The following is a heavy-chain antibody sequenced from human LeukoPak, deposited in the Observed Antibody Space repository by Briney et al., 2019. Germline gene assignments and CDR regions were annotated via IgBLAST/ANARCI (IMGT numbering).Heavy chain of an antibody. J-gene: IGHJ4*02. CDR2: ISSSSSYI. Sequence: PGGSLRLSCAASGFTFSSYSMNWVRQAPGKGLEWVSSISSSSSYIYYADSVKGRFTISRDNAKNSLYLQMNSLRAEDTAVYYCASLADKYSSSWYGVYWGQGTLVTVSS. CDR3: ASLADKYSSSWYGVY. CDR1: GFTFSSYS. V-gene: IGHV3-21*01. D-gene: IGHD6-13*01.